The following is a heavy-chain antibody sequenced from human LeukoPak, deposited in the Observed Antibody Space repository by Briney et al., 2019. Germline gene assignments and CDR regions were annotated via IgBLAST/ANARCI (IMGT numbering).Heavy chain of an antibody. D-gene: IGHD3-22*01. Sequence: ASVKVSCKSSGYTFNSYGITWVRQAPGQGLEWMGWIHTYNGHTNYAQKLQGRVTMTTDTSTSTAYMELRSLRSDDTAVYYCARDQYYDSKGWFDPWGQGTLVTVSP. CDR2: IHTYNGHT. V-gene: IGHV1-18*01. J-gene: IGHJ5*02. CDR1: GYTFNSYG. CDR3: ARDQYYDSKGWFDP.